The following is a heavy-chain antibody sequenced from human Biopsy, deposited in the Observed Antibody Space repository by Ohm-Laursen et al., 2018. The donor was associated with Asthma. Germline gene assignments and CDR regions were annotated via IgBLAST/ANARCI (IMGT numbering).Heavy chain of an antibody. D-gene: IGHD2-8*01. Sequence: SETLSLTCALNRGPFRGYVWAWIRQPPGKGLEWIGELPQGGATTVNPSLKSRVPISMDPSKSQLYLSLRSLTAADTAVYYCASGPQWSGLGIWGQGTTVTVSS. CDR1: RGPFRGYV. V-gene: IGHV4-34*01. J-gene: IGHJ6*02. CDR3: ASGPQWSGLGI. CDR2: LPQGGAT.